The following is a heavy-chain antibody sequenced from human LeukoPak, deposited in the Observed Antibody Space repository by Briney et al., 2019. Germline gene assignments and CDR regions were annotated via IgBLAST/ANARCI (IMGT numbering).Heavy chain of an antibody. CDR2: ISGGGDNT. D-gene: IGHD1-26*01. CDR3: AKDGGRGGGSAFDV. V-gene: IGHV3-23*01. J-gene: IGHJ3*01. CDR1: GFTFGSYA. Sequence: GGSLRLSCAASGFTFGSYAMSWVRQAPGKGLEWVSAISGGGDNTYYADSVQGRFTISRDNSKNTLDLQMNSLRAEDTALYYCAKDGGRGGGSAFDVWGQGTMVTVSS.